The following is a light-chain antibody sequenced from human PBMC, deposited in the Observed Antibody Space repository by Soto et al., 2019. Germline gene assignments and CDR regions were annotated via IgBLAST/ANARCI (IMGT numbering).Light chain of an antibody. CDR3: CSYADTSTSWVV. Sequence: QSVLTQPASVSGSPGQSITISCSGTSSDFGGYNVVSWYQQHPGKAPKLIIYEGTKRPSGVSNRFSGSKSSNAASLTISGLQTEDEADYYCCSYADTSTSWVVFGGGTKVTVL. J-gene: IGLJ3*02. CDR2: EGT. CDR1: SSDFGGYNV. V-gene: IGLV2-23*01.